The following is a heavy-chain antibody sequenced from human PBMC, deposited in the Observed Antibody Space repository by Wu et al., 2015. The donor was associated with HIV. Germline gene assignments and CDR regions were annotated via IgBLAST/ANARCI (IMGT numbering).Heavy chain of an antibody. Sequence: QVQLVQSGAEVKKPGSSVKVSCKASGGTFSSYAISWVRQAPGQGLEWMGIINPSGTSTSYAQKFQGRVTMTTDTSTSTVYMELSSLRSEDTALYYCARAVQFSVPTLGDYYYGMDVWGQGTTVTVSS. CDR2: INPSGTST. CDR1: GGTFSSYA. J-gene: IGHJ6*02. V-gene: IGHV1-46*01. D-gene: IGHD4-11*01. CDR3: ARAVQFSVPTLGDYYYGMDV.